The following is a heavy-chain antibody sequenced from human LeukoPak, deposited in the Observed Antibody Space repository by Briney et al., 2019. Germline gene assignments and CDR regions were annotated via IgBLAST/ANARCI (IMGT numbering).Heavy chain of an antibody. D-gene: IGHD3-22*01. CDR1: GGSISSYY. CDR2: IYYSGST. Sequence: SETLSLTCTVSGGSISSYYWSWIRQPPGKGLEWIGYIYYSGSTNYNPSLKSRVTISVDTSKNQFSLKLSSVTAADTAVYYCARGRGYYDLNWFDPWGQGTLVTVSS. J-gene: IGHJ5*02. V-gene: IGHV4-59*01. CDR3: ARGRGYYDLNWFDP.